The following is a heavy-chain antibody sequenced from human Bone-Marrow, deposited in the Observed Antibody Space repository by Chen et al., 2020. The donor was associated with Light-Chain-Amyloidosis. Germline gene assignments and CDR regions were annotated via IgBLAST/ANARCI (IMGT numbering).Heavy chain of an antibody. CDR3: ARGLLGQSPFNILGPGYYYVGMDA. CDR2: CWLDGREG. J-gene: IGHJ6*02. Sequence: QVQLVESGGGVVQTGRSLSLSCAASGFTFGDYGRHRDREAPGKGLTWGAICWLDGREGCDVDSLKDRFIITGDNCKNQLYLEMNSLRAEDTAVYFCARGLLGQSPFNILGPGYYYVGMDAWGQGTTVTVSS. V-gene: IGHV3-33*01. CDR1: GFTFGDYG. D-gene: IGHD7-27*01.